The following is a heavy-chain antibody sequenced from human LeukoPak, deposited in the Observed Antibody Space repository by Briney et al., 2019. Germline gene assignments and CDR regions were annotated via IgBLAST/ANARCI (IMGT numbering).Heavy chain of an antibody. CDR2: INWDGGST. V-gene: IGHV3-20*04. Sequence: GGSLRLSCAASGFTFDEYGMNWVRQAPGKGLEWVSSINWDGGSTAYADSVQGRFTISRDNAKNSLHLQMKSLRAEDTALYYCARDSFSGSSLDYWGQGTLVTVSS. CDR3: ARDSFSGSSLDY. CDR1: GFTFDEYG. J-gene: IGHJ4*02. D-gene: IGHD1-26*01.